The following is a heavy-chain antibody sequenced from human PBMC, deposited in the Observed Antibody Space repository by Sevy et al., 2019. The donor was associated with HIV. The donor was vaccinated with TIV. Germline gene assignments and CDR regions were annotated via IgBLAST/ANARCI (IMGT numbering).Heavy chain of an antibody. CDR1: GFTFSSYW. D-gene: IGHD3-22*01. J-gene: IGHJ4*02. CDR3: ARDFDYYDRSGFYPRGPFDY. Sequence: GGSLRLSCAASGFTFSSYWMSWVRQAPGKGLEWVANIKQHGSEKYYVDSVKGRFTISRDNAKNSLYLQMNSLRAEDTAEHYCARDFDYYDRSGFYPRGPFDYWGQGTLVTVSS. V-gene: IGHV3-7*01. CDR2: IKQHGSEK.